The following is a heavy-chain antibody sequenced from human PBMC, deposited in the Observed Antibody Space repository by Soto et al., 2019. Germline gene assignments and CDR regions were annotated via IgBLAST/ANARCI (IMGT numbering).Heavy chain of an antibody. CDR2: ISAYNGNT. V-gene: IGHV1-18*04. CDR3: ARRLDYDFWSGYYRDWFDP. Sequence: QVQLVQSGAEVKKPGASVKVSCKASGYTFTSYGISWVRQAPGQGLEWMGWISAYNGNTNYAQKLQGRVTMTTDTSTSKAYMELRSLRSDDTAVYYCARRLDYDFWSGYYRDWFDPWGQGTLVTVSS. J-gene: IGHJ5*02. D-gene: IGHD3-3*01. CDR1: GYTFTSYG.